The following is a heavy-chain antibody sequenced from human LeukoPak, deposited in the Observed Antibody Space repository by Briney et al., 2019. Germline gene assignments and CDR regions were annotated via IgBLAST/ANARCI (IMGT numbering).Heavy chain of an antibody. Sequence: GASVKVSCKVSGYTLTELSMHWVRQAPGKGLEWMGGFDPEDGETIYAQKIQGRVTMTEDTSTDTAYMELSSLRSEDTAVYYCATRGPVTPGAFDIWGQGTMVTVSS. J-gene: IGHJ3*02. CDR2: FDPEDGET. V-gene: IGHV1-24*01. CDR1: GYTLTELS. CDR3: ATRGPVTPGAFDI. D-gene: IGHD4-17*01.